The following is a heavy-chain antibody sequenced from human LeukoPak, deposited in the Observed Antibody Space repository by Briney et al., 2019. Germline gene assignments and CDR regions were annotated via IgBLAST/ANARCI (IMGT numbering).Heavy chain of an antibody. V-gene: IGHV4-38-2*01. CDR1: GYSISSGYY. J-gene: IGHJ4*02. Sequence: SETLSLTCAVSGYSISSGYYWGWIRQPPGKGLEWIGYIYYSGSTNYNPSLKSRVTISVDTSKNQFSLKLSSVTAADTAVYYCARMYYDFWSGYLDYWGQGTLVTVSS. CDR3: ARMYYDFWSGYLDY. D-gene: IGHD3-3*01. CDR2: IYYSGST.